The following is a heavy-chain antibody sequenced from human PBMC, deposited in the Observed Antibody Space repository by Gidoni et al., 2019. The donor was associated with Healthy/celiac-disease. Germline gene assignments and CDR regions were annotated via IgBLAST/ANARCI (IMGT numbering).Heavy chain of an antibody. CDR2: ISWNSGSI. J-gene: IGHJ4*02. V-gene: IGHV3-9*01. D-gene: IGHD3-10*01. CDR3: AKDWNYYGSGSYSFFDY. CDR1: GFTFDDYA. Sequence: EVQLVESVGGLVQPGRSLRLSCSASGFTFDDYAMHWVRQAPGKGLEWVSGISWNSGSIDDADSVKGRFTISRDNAKNSLYLQMNSLRAEDTALYYCAKDWNYYGSGSYSFFDYWGQGTLVTVSS.